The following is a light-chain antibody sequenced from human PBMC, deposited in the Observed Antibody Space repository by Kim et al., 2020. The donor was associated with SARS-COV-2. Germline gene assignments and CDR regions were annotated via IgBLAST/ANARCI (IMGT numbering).Light chain of an antibody. CDR2: GAS. Sequence: DIQMTQSPSSLSASVGDRVTITCRASQTIKTYLNWYQQKPGKAPKLLIYGASNLQSGVPPRFSGGGSGTEFTLTISSLQPEDSATYYCQQTYSTFGQGTKLEI. V-gene: IGKV1-39*01. J-gene: IGKJ2*01. CDR3: QQTYST. CDR1: QTIKTY.